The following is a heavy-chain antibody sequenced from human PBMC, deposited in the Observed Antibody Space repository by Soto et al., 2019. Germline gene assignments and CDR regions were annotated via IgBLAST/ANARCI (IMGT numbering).Heavy chain of an antibody. Sequence: VQLLESGGGLVQPGGSLRLSCAASGFSFHTYAMGWVRQDPGKGLEWVSSLSGSGGSTNYADSVKGRFTISRDNSKDTLYLQMNNLRAEDTAMYYCAKDLRDWGFFDYWGLGTLVTVSS. D-gene: IGHD3-16*01. CDR2: LSGSGGST. J-gene: IGHJ4*02. CDR3: AKDLRDWGFFDY. V-gene: IGHV3-23*01. CDR1: GFSFHTYA.